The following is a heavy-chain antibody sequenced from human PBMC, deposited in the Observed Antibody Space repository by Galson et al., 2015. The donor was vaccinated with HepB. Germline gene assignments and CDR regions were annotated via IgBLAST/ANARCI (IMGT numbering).Heavy chain of an antibody. CDR1: GFMFSTYG. D-gene: IGHD3-10*01. CDR3: AKSESFGEDVDVAFDP. CDR2: IFYGGSNR. J-gene: IGHJ5*02. V-gene: IGHV3-33*06. Sequence: SLRLSCASSGFMFSTYGMHWVRQAPGKGLEWVAVIFYGGSNRYYADSVKGRFTISRDNSKNTLYLQMNSVRAEDTAVYYCAKSESFGEDVDVAFDPWGQGTLVIVSS.